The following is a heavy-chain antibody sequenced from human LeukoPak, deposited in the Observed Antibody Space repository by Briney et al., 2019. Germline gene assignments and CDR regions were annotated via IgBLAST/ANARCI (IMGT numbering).Heavy chain of an antibody. CDR1: GFTFSSYA. V-gene: IGHV3-30-3*01. D-gene: IGHD3-10*01. CDR2: ISYDGSNK. Sequence: GGSLRLSCAASGFTFSSYAMHWVRQAPGKGLEWVAVISYDGSNKYYADSVKGRFTISRDNSKNTLYLQMNSLRAEDTAVYYCAKEGYITMVRGVIITDYFDYWGQGTLVTVSS. CDR3: AKEGYITMVRGVIITDYFDY. J-gene: IGHJ4*02.